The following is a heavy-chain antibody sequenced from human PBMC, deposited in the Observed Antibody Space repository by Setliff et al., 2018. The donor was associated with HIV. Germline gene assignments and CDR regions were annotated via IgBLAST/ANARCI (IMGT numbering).Heavy chain of an antibody. V-gene: IGHV4-34*01. CDR3: ARGLDSWSSHVFDM. CDR2: INYSGST. CDR1: VGSLRSYY. D-gene: IGHD6-6*01. Sequence: SETLSLTRGVYVGSLRSYYWSWIRQSPGKGLEWIGEINYSGSTNYNPSLKSRVTISIDTSKNQFSLKLSSVTAADTAVYYCARGLDSWSSHVFDMWGQGTMVTVSS. J-gene: IGHJ3*02.